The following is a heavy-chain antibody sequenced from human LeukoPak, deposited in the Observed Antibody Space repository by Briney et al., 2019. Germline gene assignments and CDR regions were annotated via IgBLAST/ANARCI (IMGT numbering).Heavy chain of an antibody. J-gene: IGHJ4*02. CDR3: AREKLGSRGYVDY. V-gene: IGHV3-7*01. CDR1: GFTFSTYW. D-gene: IGHD3-22*01. Sequence: GGSLRLSCAGSGFTFSTYWVSWVRQAPGKGLDWVANIKQDGTDKYYVDSVKGRFTISRDNAKNSLYLQMNSLRAEDTAVYYCAREKLGSRGYVDYWGQGTLVTVSS. CDR2: IKQDGTDK.